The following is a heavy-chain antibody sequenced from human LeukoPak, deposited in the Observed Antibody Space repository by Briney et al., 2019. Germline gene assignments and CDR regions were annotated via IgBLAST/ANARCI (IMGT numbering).Heavy chain of an antibody. J-gene: IGHJ4*02. CDR1: GYTFTSYG. CDR2: ISAYNGNT. Sequence: ASVKVSCKASGYTFTSYGISWVRQAPGQGLEWMRWISAYNGNTNYAQKLQGRVTMTTDTSTSTAYMELRSLRSDDTAVYYCARDLLTYGDYGYWGQGTLVTVSS. CDR3: ARDLLTYGDYGY. V-gene: IGHV1-18*04. D-gene: IGHD4-17*01.